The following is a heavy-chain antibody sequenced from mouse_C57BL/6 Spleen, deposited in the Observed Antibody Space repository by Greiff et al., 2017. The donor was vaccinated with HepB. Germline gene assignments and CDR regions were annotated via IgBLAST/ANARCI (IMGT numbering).Heavy chain of an antibody. CDR1: GFTFSSYA. Sequence: DVKLVQSGGGLVKPGGSLKLSCAASGFTFSSYAMAWVRQTPEKRLEWVATISDGGSYTYYPDNVKGRFTIARDKAKNNLYLQMSQLKSEDTAMYYCARDSRGFAYWGQGTLVTVSA. CDR2: ISDGGSYT. J-gene: IGHJ3*01. V-gene: IGHV5-4*01. CDR3: ARDSRGFAY.